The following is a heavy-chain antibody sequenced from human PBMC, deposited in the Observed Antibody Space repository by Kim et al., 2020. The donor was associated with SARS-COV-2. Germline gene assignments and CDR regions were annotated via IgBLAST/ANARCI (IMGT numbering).Heavy chain of an antibody. CDR1: GYTFTNYR. D-gene: IGHD2-21*01. CDR3: AKGAETSIPGAFDY. CDR2: ITPGGDR. Sequence: ASVKVSCKASGYTFTNYRVHWVRQAPGQRFEWMGRITPGGDRKYSQKFQDRVTITSDTSASTTSLEVSSLGSEDTAIYYCAKGAETSIPGAFDYWGQG. V-gene: IGHV1-3*01. J-gene: IGHJ4*02.